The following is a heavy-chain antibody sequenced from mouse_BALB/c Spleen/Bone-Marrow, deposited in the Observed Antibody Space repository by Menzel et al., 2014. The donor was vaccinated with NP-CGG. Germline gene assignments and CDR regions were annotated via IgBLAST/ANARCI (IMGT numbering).Heavy chain of an antibody. CDR2: IDPANGNT. J-gene: IGHJ1*01. Sequence: EVQLQQSGAELVKPGASVKLSCTASGFNIKDTYMHWVKHRPEQGLEWIGRIDPANGNTKYDPKFQGKATITADTSSNTAYLQLSSLTSEDTAVYYCATMITDWYFDVRGAGTTVTVSS. V-gene: IGHV14-3*02. D-gene: IGHD2-4*01. CDR1: GFNIKDTY. CDR3: ATMITDWYFDV.